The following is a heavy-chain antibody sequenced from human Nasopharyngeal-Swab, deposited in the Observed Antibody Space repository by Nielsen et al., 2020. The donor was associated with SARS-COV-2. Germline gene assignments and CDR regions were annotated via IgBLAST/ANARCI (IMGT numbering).Heavy chain of an antibody. J-gene: IGHJ3*02. CDR2: FDPSDSYT. V-gene: IGHV5-10-1*01. Sequence: GESLKISCEGSGYSFSNYWLSWVRHVPGKGLEWMGKFDPSDSYTDSSPSLRVHVTISVDRSISTAYLQWSSLKASDTAMYYCARQYQNYFGSGDYHGAFDIWGQGTMVTVSS. CDR1: GYSFSNYW. D-gene: IGHD3-10*01. CDR3: ARQYQNYFGSGDYHGAFDI.